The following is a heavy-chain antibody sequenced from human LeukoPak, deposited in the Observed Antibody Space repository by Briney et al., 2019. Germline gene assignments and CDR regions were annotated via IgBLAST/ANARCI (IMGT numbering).Heavy chain of an antibody. D-gene: IGHD6-13*01. Sequence: GGSLRLSCAASGFTFSNYGIHWVRQAPGKGLEWVTFMQYDGSDKFYADSVKGRFTISRDNSKNTVYLQMNGLRAEDTAIFYCAKSLFTSAAGTGRAFHIWGQGTRVTVSS. CDR1: GFTFSNYG. CDR2: MQYDGSDK. CDR3: AKSLFTSAAGTGRAFHI. V-gene: IGHV3-30*02. J-gene: IGHJ3*02.